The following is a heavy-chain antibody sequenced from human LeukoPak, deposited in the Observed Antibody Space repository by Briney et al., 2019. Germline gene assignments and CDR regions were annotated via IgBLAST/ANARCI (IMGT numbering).Heavy chain of an antibody. D-gene: IGHD3-22*01. Sequence: ASVKVSCKASGGTFSSYAISWVRQAPGQGLEWMGGIIPIFGTANYAQKFQGRVTVTADKSTSTAYMELSSLRSEDTAVYYCARAGSYYDSSGYYGYYYYYYMDVWGKGTTVTISS. CDR3: ARAGSYYDSSGYYGYYYYYYMDV. J-gene: IGHJ6*03. CDR1: GGTFSSYA. V-gene: IGHV1-69*06. CDR2: IIPIFGTA.